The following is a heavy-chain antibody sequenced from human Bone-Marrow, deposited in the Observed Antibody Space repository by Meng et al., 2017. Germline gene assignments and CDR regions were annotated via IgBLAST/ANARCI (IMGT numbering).Heavy chain of an antibody. CDR1: GGSISSGGYY. D-gene: IGHD3-10*01. J-gene: IGHJ5*02. CDR2: IYYSGST. CDR3: ASANVNYGVVDP. Sequence: QVPLQESGPGLVKPSPTLSLTCTFSGGSISSGGYYWSWIRQHPGKGLEWIGYIYYSGSTYYNPSLKSLVTISVDTSKNQFSLKLSSVTAADTAVYYCASANVNYGVVDPWGQGTLVTVSS. V-gene: IGHV4-31*01.